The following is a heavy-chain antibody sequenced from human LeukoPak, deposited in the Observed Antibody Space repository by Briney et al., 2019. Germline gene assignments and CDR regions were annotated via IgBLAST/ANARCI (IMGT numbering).Heavy chain of an antibody. D-gene: IGHD4-17*01. CDR2: ISSSSSYI. V-gene: IGHV3-21*01. J-gene: IGHJ4*02. CDR3: AREPSNYGDHYFDY. Sequence: GGSLRLSCAASGFTFSSYSMNWVRQAPGKGLEWVSSISSSSSYIYYADSVKGRFTISRDNAKDSLYLQMNSLRAEVTAVYYCAREPSNYGDHYFDYWGQGTLVTVSS. CDR1: GFTFSSYS.